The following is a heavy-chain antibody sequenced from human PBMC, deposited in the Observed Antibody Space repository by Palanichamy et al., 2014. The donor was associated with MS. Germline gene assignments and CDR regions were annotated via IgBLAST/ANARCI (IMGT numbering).Heavy chain of an antibody. D-gene: IGHD1-7*01. CDR2: GDSDT. Sequence: GDSDTRYSPSFQGQVTISADKSISTAYLQWSSLKAADTAMYYCATLWNYDTSFDYWGQGTLVTVSS. J-gene: IGHJ4*02. V-gene: IGHV5-51*01. CDR3: ATLWNYDTSFDY.